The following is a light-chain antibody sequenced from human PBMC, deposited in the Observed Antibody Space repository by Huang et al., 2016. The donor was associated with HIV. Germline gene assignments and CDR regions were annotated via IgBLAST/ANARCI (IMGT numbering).Light chain of an antibody. V-gene: IGKV1-5*03. CDR2: EAS. Sequence: DIQMTQSPSTLSASVGDRVTITCRASQSISSWLAWYQQKHGRAPKLLIYEASSLESGVPPRFSGSGSGTEFTLTISSLQPDDFATYYCQQYKSYPYTFGQGTQLEIK. J-gene: IGKJ2*01. CDR3: QQYKSYPYT. CDR1: QSISSW.